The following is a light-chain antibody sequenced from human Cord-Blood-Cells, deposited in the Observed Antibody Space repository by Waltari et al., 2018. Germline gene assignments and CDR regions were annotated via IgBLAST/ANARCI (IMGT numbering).Light chain of an antibody. V-gene: IGLV1-44*01. J-gene: IGLJ3*02. Sequence: QSVLTQPPSASGTPGQRVTISCSGSSSNLGRTTVNWYQHPPGTAPKLLIYRNNQRPSGVPDRFSGSKSGTSASLAISGLQAEDEADYYCAAWDDSLNGPVFGGGTKLTVL. CDR3: AAWDDSLNGPV. CDR2: RNN. CDR1: SSNLGRTT.